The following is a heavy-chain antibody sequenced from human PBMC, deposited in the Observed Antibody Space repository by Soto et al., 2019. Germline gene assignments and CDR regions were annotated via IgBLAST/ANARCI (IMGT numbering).Heavy chain of an antibody. CDR1: GGSFSGYS. J-gene: IGHJ3*02. CDR3: ARAGIEYNYGSLSAFDI. V-gene: IGHV4-34*01. D-gene: IGHD5-18*01. CDR2: IDHSTST. Sequence: QVQLQQWGAGLLRPSETLSLTCAVYGGSFSGYSWSWVRQPPGKGLEWIGEIDHSTSTKYSPSLTSRATISVDPARNQFFLRLAYVTAADTAVYYCARAGIEYNYGSLSAFDIWGQGTRVTVSS.